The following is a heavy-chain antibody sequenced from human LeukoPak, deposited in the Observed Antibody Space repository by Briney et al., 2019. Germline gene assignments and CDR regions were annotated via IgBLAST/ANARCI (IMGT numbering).Heavy chain of an antibody. V-gene: IGHV3-21*04. D-gene: IGHD3-10*01. CDR3: AKDGLWIGEKKANMDV. J-gene: IGHJ6*03. CDR2: ITSSSSYI. CDR1: GFTFSSYS. Sequence: PGGSLRLSCAASGFTFSSYSMNWVRQAPGKGLEWVSSITSSSSYIYYADSVKGRFTISRDNSKNTLYLQMNSLRAEDTAVYYCAKDGLWIGEKKANMDVWGKGTTVTVSS.